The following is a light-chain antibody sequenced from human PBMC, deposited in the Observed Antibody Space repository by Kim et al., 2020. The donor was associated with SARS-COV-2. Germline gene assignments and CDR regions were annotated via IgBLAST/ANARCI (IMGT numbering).Light chain of an antibody. CDR3: QQYSSSPAT. CDR1: QSVSSNY. Sequence: WAPGETAPLTCRASQSVSSNYLAWYQQKPGQAHRLLIYGASSRATGIPDRFSGSGSGTDFTLTITRLEPEDFAVYYCQQYSSSPATFGQGTKVEI. CDR2: GAS. V-gene: IGKV3-20*01. J-gene: IGKJ1*01.